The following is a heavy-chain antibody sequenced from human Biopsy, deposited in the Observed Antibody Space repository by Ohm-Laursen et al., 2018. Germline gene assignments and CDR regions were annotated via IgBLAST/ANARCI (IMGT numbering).Heavy chain of an antibody. Sequence: SLRLSCSASGFTFSGYGMHWVRQAPGKGLEWVAVIWYDGTDKFYADSVKGRFTISRDNSKNTLYLHMNSLRAADTAVYYCARGRTGGWGQGTLVTVSS. J-gene: IGHJ4*02. CDR3: ARGRTGG. CDR1: GFTFSGYG. D-gene: IGHD1/OR15-1a*01. V-gene: IGHV3-33*01. CDR2: IWYDGTDK.